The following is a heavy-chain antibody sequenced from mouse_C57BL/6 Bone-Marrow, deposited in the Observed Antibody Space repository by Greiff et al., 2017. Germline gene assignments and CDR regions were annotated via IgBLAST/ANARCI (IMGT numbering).Heavy chain of an antibody. CDR1: GYTFTNYW. CDR3: ARLDYGNYEAWFAY. CDR2: IYPGGGYT. V-gene: IGHV1-63*01. J-gene: IGHJ3*01. D-gene: IGHD2-1*01. Sequence: VKLQESGAELVRPGTSVTMSCKASGYTFTNYWIGWAKQRPGHGLEWIGDIYPGGGYTNYNEKFKGQATLTADKSSSTAYMQFSSLTSEDSAIYYCARLDYGNYEAWFAYWGQGTLVTVSA.